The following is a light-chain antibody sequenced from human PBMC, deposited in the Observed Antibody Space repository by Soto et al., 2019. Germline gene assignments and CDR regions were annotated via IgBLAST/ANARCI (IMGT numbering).Light chain of an antibody. CDR1: QDISNY. V-gene: IGKV1-33*01. CDR3: QQYDSLPPT. Sequence: DIQMTQSPSSLSASVGDRVTITCQASQDISNYLNWYQQKPGKAPKLLIYDSSNFETGVPSRFCGRGSGTDFTFTISSLQPEDIATYYCQQYDSLPPTFGQGTKLEIK. J-gene: IGKJ2*01. CDR2: DSS.